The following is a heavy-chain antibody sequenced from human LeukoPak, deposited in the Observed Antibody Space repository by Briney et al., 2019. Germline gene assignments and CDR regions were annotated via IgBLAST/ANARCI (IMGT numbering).Heavy chain of an antibody. J-gene: IGHJ4*02. D-gene: IGHD3-10*01. CDR1: GGSISSGGYS. CDR2: IYHSGST. V-gene: IGHV4-30-2*01. Sequence: PSQTLSLTCAVSGGSISSGGYSWSWIRQPPGKGLEWIGYIYHSGSTYYNPSLKSRVTISVDRSKNQFSLKLSSVTAADTAVYYCARGKGYYFHLALDYWGQGTLVTVSS. CDR3: ARGKGYYFHLALDY.